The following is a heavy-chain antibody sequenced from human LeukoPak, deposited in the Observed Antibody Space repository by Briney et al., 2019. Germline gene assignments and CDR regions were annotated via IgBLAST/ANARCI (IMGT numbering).Heavy chain of an antibody. J-gene: IGHJ4*02. Sequence: SETLSLTCAVYGGSFSGYYWSWIRQPPGKGLEWIGEINHSGSTNYNPSLKSRVTTSVDTSKNQFSLKLSSVTAADTALYYCARGKWLRSALDYWGQGTLVTVSS. D-gene: IGHD5-12*01. CDR1: GGSFSGYY. CDR3: ARGKWLRSALDY. V-gene: IGHV4-34*01. CDR2: INHSGST.